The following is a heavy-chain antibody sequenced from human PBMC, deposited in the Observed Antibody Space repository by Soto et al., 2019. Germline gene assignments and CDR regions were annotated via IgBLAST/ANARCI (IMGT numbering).Heavy chain of an antibody. CDR2: ISYDGSNK. CDR1: GFTFSSYG. V-gene: IGHV3-30*18. CDR3: AKDPGAAATGGWFDP. Sequence: QVQLVESGGGVVQPGRSLRLSCAASGFTFSSYGMHWVRQAPGKGLEWVAVISYDGSNKYYADSAKGRFTISRDNSKNTLYLQMNSLRAEDTAVYYCAKDPGAAATGGWFDPWGQGTLVTVSS. J-gene: IGHJ5*02. D-gene: IGHD6-13*01.